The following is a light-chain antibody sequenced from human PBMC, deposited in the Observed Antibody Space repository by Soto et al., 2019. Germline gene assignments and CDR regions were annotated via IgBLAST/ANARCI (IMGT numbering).Light chain of an antibody. CDR2: DAS. Sequence: EVVLTQSPGTLSLSPGERATLSWRASQSLRRNYIAWYQQRPGRAPRLLIYDASNRATGIPARFTGSGSATDFNPTISTLEPEDFAVYYCQQRQYWPPITFGQGTRLEIK. CDR3: QQRQYWPPIT. CDR1: QSLRRN. V-gene: IGKV3-11*01. J-gene: IGKJ5*01.